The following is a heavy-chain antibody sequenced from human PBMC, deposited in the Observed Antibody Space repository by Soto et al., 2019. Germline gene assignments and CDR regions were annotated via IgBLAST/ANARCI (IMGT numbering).Heavy chain of an antibody. CDR2: VHHTGNT. V-gene: IGHV4-30-2*01. CDR1: GGSIASGGFS. Sequence: QVQLKESGSGLVKPAQTLSLTCAVSGGSIASGGFSWSWIRQPPGKGLEWIGYVHHTGNTDYHPSLGSRVTISLDRSRNLFSLNLTSVTAADTATYYCAKECGGTCLDAFDVWGPGTTVIVSS. J-gene: IGHJ3*01. D-gene: IGHD2-15*01. CDR3: AKECGGTCLDAFDV.